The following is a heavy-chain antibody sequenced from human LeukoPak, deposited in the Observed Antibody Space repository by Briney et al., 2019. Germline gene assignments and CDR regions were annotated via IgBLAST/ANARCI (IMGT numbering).Heavy chain of an antibody. CDR3: ARTLAPDY. D-gene: IGHD3-16*01. J-gene: IGHJ4*02. Sequence: PGGSLRLSCAASGFTFSSYAMSWLRQAPGKGLEWVSSISSSSSYIYYADSVKGRFTISRANAKNSLYLQMKSLRAEDTAVYYCARTLAPDYWGQGTLVTVSS. V-gene: IGHV3-21*01. CDR1: GFTFSSYA. CDR2: ISSSSSYI.